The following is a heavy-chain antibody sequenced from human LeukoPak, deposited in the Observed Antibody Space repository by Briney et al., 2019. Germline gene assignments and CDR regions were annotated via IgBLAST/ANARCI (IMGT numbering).Heavy chain of an antibody. CDR2: IYSGGST. CDR3: ARDNSGSHRY. Sequence: PGGSLRLSCAASGFTFISYAMSWVRQAPGKGLEWVSVIYSGGSTYYADSVKGRFTISRDNSKNTLYLQMNSLRAEDTAVYYCARDNSGSHRYWGQGTLVTVSS. V-gene: IGHV3-66*02. D-gene: IGHD1-26*01. J-gene: IGHJ4*02. CDR1: GFTFISYA.